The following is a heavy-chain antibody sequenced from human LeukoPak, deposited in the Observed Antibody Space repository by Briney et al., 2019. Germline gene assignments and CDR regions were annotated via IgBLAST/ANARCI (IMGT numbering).Heavy chain of an antibody. D-gene: IGHD1-26*01. V-gene: IGHV3-48*04. CDR3: AKDGKNYFDY. Sequence: PGGSLRLSCAASGFTFSSYSMNWVRQAPGKGLEWVSYISSSSSTIYYADSVKGRFTISRDNAKNSLYLQMNSLRAEDTALYYCAKDGKNYFDYWGQGTLVTVSS. CDR1: GFTFSSYS. CDR2: ISSSSSTI. J-gene: IGHJ4*02.